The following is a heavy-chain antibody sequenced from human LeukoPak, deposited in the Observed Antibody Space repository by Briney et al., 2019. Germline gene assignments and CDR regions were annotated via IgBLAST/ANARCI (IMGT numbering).Heavy chain of an antibody. J-gene: IGHJ4*02. V-gene: IGHV1-69*05. Sequence: SVKVSCKASGGTFSSYAISWVRQAPGQGLEWMGRIIPIFGTANYAQKFQGRVTITTDESTSTAYMELSSLRSEDTAVYYCARGPREYSSGWHFDYWGQGTLVTVSS. D-gene: IGHD6-19*01. CDR3: ARGPREYSSGWHFDY. CDR1: GGTFSSYA. CDR2: IIPIFGTA.